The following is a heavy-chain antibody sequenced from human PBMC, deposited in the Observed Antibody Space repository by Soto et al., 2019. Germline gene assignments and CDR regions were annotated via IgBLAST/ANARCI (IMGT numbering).Heavy chain of an antibody. CDR1: GFPFDDYG. J-gene: IGHJ4*02. CDR2: INRDGGST. D-gene: IGHD4-17*01. Sequence: EVQLVESGGGAVRPGGSLRLSCAASGFPFDDYGMSWVRQAPGKGLEWVSGINRDGGSTGYADSVKGRFTISRDNAKNSLYLQMNRLRAEDTAFYYCARAPGYYGDFFDYWGQGTLVTVSA. CDR3: ARAPGYYGDFFDY. V-gene: IGHV3-20*04.